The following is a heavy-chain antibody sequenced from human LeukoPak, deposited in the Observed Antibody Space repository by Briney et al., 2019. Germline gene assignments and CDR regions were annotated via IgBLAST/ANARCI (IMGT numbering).Heavy chain of an antibody. CDR1: GYTFTSYY. J-gene: IGHJ4*02. CDR2: NNPSSGTT. Sequence: ASVNVSCKASGYTFTSYYMHWVRQAPGQGLEWMGLNNPSSGTTSYAQKFQGRVTMTRDTSTSTVYMELSSLTSEDTAVYYCARDRGLLYGSSGCLDSWGQGTLVTVSS. V-gene: IGHV1-46*01. CDR3: ARDRGLLYGSSGCLDS. D-gene: IGHD6-19*01.